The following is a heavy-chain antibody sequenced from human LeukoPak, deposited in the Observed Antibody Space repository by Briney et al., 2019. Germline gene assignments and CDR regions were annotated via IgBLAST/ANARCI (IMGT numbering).Heavy chain of an antibody. J-gene: IGHJ4*02. CDR3: AKDVNYGSGSMDLVLDY. D-gene: IGHD3-10*01. CDR1: GFTFSNAW. CDR2: ISGSGGST. V-gene: IGHV3-23*01. Sequence: PGGSLRLSCAASGFTFSNAWMSWVRQAPGKGLEWVSAISGSGGSTYYADSVKGRFTISRDNSKNSLYLQMNSLRAEDTALYYCAKDVNYGSGSMDLVLDYWGQGTLVTVSS.